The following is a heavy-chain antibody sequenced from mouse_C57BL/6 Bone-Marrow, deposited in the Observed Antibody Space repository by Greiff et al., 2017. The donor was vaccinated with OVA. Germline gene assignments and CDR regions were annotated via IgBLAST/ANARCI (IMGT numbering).Heavy chain of an antibody. V-gene: IGHV1-19*01. CDR3: ARRATLWYFDV. Sequence: EVQLVESGPVLVKPGASVKMSCKASGYTFTDYYMNWVKQSHGKSLEWIGVINPYNGGTSYNQKFKGKATLTVDKSSSTAYMELNSLTSEDSAVYYCARRATLWYFDVWGTGTTVTVSS. CDR2: INPYNGGT. J-gene: IGHJ1*03. D-gene: IGHD3-1*01. CDR1: GYTFTDYY.